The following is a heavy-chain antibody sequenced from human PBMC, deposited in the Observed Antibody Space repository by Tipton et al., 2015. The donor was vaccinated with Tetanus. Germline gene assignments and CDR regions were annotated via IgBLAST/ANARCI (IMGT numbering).Heavy chain of an antibody. J-gene: IGHJ4*02. D-gene: IGHD2-21*01. CDR3: ARDSHVGAPVVNCFDR. V-gene: IGHV4-4*08. Sequence: GLVKPSETLSLNCTVSVGAIIDSYWGWIRQSPGKGPEWIGQIHSSGSTNYIPSLKSRVTLSVDVSKNQFSLRVSSVTAADTALYFCARDSHVGAPVVNCFDRWGLGTLVTVSS. CDR1: VGAIIDSY. CDR2: IHSSGST.